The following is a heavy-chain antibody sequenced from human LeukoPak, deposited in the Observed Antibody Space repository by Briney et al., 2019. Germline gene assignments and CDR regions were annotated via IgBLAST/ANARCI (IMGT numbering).Heavy chain of an antibody. Sequence: PGGSLRLSCAASEFTFSNYWMSWVRQAPGKGLEWVANMNQDGSDTYYVDSVKGRFTISRDNAKNSLYLQMNSLRADDTAVYYCVRDLTCCGGDCFWGQGTLVTVSS. J-gene: IGHJ4*02. D-gene: IGHD2-21*01. CDR2: MNQDGSDT. CDR1: EFTFSNYW. CDR3: VRDLTCCGGDCF. V-gene: IGHV3-7*01.